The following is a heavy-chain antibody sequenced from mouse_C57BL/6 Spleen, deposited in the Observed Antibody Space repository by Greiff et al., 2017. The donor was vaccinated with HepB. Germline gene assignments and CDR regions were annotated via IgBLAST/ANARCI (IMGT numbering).Heavy chain of an antibody. J-gene: IGHJ1*03. Sequence: EVMLVESGGGLVKPGGSLKLSCAASGFTFSSYAMSWVRQTPEKRLEWVATISDGGSYTYYPDNVKGRFTISRDNAKNNLYLQMSHLKSEDTAMYYCARGRYFDVWGTWTTVTVSS. CDR2: ISDGGSYT. V-gene: IGHV5-4*03. CDR3: ARGRYFDV. CDR1: GFTFSSYA.